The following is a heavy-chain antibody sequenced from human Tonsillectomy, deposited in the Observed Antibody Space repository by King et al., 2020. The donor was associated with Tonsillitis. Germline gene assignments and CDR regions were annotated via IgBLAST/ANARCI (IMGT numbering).Heavy chain of an antibody. J-gene: IGHJ4*02. CDR2: IRSKANSYAT. Sequence: VQLVESGGGSVQPGGSLKLSCAASGFTFSGSAMHWVRQASGKGLEWVGRIRSKANSYATAYAASVKGRFTISRDDSKNTAYLQMNSLKTEDTAVYYCTRRGSGSLDYFDYWGQGTLVTVSS. V-gene: IGHV3-73*02. CDR1: GFTFSGSA. D-gene: IGHD1-26*01. CDR3: TRRGSGSLDYFDY.